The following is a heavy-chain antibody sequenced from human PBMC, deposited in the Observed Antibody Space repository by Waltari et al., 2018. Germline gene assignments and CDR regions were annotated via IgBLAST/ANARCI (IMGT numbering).Heavy chain of an antibody. CDR1: GGSLSGFY. CDR2: IFSGWSP. CDR3: ARHRRLGNKYYYDLDV. Sequence: QVQLQESGPGLVKASETLSLTCSVSGGSLSGFYWSWVRKPAGKGLCGVGRIFSGWSPNYNATLKSRVTMSLDTSKTGFSLILSSVTAADTGVYYCARHRRLGNKYYYDLDVWGQGPRSPSP. V-gene: IGHV4-4*07. J-gene: IGHJ6*02. D-gene: IGHD3-22*01.